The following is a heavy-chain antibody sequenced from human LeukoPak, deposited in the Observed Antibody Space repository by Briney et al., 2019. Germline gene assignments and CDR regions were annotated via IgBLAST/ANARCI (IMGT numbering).Heavy chain of an antibody. CDR1: GYTFTSYY. Sequence: ASVKVFCKASGYTFTSYYMHWVRQAPGQGLEWMGIINPSGGSTSYAQKFQGRVTMTRDTSTSTVYMELSSLRSEDTAVYYCARGGSGNNLGTSVDYWGQGTLVTVSS. J-gene: IGHJ4*02. CDR2: INPSGGST. D-gene: IGHD3-10*01. CDR3: ARGGSGNNLGTSVDY. V-gene: IGHV1-46*01.